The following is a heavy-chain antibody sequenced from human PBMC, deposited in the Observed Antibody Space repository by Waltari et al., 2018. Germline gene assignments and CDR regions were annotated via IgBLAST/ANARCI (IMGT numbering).Heavy chain of an antibody. Sequence: QVQLVQSGAEVKKPGSSVKVSCQASGVPFSSYAISWVRQPPGQGLEWMGGIIAIFGTANDAQKFQGRVTITTDESTSTDYMELSSLRSEDTAVYYCARSGSYNDYYYMDVWGKGTTVTVSS. CDR1: GVPFSSYA. V-gene: IGHV1-69*05. CDR3: ARSGSYNDYYYMDV. J-gene: IGHJ6*03. CDR2: IIAIFGTA. D-gene: IGHD1-26*01.